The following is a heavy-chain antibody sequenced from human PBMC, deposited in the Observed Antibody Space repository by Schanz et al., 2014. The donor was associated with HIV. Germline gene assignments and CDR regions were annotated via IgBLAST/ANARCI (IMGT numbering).Heavy chain of an antibody. V-gene: IGHV3-23*01. CDR2: ISGSGGST. Sequence: DVQILESGGGLVQPGGSRRLSCAVSGLPFSTSAMSWVRQAPGKGLEWVSDISGSGGSTYYADSVKGRFTISRDNSKNTLSLQMSSLRAEDTAVYYCAKTTWGRRVDAFDIWGQGTMVTVSS. D-gene: IGHD3-16*01. CDR1: GLPFSTSA. CDR3: AKTTWGRRVDAFDI. J-gene: IGHJ3*02.